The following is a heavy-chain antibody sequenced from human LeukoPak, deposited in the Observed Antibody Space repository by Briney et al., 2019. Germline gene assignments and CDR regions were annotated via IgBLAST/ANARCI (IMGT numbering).Heavy chain of an antibody. J-gene: IGHJ4*02. V-gene: IGHV3-48*03. CDR2: ITTSGRTI. D-gene: IGHD5-24*01. CDR1: GFIFSSYD. Sequence: QPGGSLRLSCAASGFIFSSYDMHWVRQTPGKGLEWISFITTSGRTIYYADSVKGRFIISRDNAKDSLYLQMNSLRVEDTAVYYCLRGDRRDYWGQGTLVTVSS. CDR3: LRGDRRDY.